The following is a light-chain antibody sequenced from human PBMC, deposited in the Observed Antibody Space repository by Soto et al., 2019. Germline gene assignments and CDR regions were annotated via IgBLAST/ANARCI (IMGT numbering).Light chain of an antibody. CDR3: FSYAGDSVYV. V-gene: IGLV2-23*02. CDR1: NSDVGSYNL. Sequence: QSVLAQPASVSGSPRQSIIISCTGTNSDVGSYNLVSWFQQHPGKAPKLVIYEVTKRPSGVSDRFSGSKSGNTASLTISGLQAEDEADYYCFSYAGDSVYVFGTGTKGTVL. CDR2: EVT. J-gene: IGLJ1*01.